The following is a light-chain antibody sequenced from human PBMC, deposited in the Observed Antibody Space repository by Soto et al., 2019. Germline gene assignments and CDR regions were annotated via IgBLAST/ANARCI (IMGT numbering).Light chain of an antibody. V-gene: IGKV1-17*01. CDR1: QVITND. J-gene: IGKJ1*01. CDR2: AAS. Sequence: DIQMTQSPSSLSASVGDRLTITCRASQVITNDLGWYQQKAGKAPKRLIYAASTLQSGVPSRFSGSGSGTEFTLTISSLQPEYVATYSCLQRNTYPWTFGQGTKVEIK. CDR3: LQRNTYPWT.